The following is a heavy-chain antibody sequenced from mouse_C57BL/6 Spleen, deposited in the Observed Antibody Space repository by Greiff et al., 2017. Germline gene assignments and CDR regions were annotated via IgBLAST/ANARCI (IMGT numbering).Heavy chain of an antibody. Sequence: QVQLQQPGAELVRPGTSVKLSCKASGYTFTSYWMHWVKQRPGQGLEWIGVIDPSDSYTNYNQKFKGKATLTVDTSSSTAYMQLSSLTSEDSAVYYCARSGYYDGSIFAYWGQGTLVTVSA. CDR3: ARSGYYDGSIFAY. D-gene: IGHD1-1*01. CDR1: GYTFTSYW. J-gene: IGHJ3*01. V-gene: IGHV1-59*01. CDR2: IDPSDSYT.